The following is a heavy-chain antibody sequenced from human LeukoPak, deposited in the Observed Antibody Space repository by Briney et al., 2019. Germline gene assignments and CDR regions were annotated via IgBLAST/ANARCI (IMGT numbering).Heavy chain of an antibody. Sequence: SETLSLTCTVSGGSINSYYWSWIRQPPGKGLEWVGYIYYSGSTNYKPSLKRRVAISVDTSKNQFSLKVSSVTAADTAVYYCASSMSSSGWSLIDYWGQGALVTVSS. CDR2: IYYSGST. D-gene: IGHD6-19*01. J-gene: IGHJ4*02. CDR3: ASSMSSSGWSLIDY. V-gene: IGHV4-59*01. CDR1: GGSINSYY.